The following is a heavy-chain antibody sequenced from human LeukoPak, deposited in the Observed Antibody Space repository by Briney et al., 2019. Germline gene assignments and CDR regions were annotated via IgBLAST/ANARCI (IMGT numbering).Heavy chain of an antibody. CDR1: RFTFSSYS. D-gene: IGHD5-18*01. CDR3: AGGIQLWWKSIDY. V-gene: IGHV3-21*01. J-gene: IGHJ4*02. Sequence: GGSLRLSCAASRFTFSSYSMNWVRQAPGKGLEWVSSISSSSSYIYYADSVKGRFTISRDNAKNSLYLQMNSLRAEDTAVYYCAGGIQLWWKSIDYWGQGTLVTVSS. CDR2: ISSSSSYI.